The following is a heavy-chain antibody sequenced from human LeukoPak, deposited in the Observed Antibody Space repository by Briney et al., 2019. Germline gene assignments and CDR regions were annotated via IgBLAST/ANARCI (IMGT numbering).Heavy chain of an antibody. J-gene: IGHJ3*02. Sequence: GGSLRLSCAASGFTFDIYAMTWVRQAPGKGPDWVSGISASANSTYYADSVKGRFIISRDNSKNTLYLQMNSLRVDDMAVYYCARGPSCTSASCYVIGALDIWGLGTTVTVSS. CDR2: ISASANST. CDR1: GFTFDIYA. D-gene: IGHD2-2*01. V-gene: IGHV3-23*01. CDR3: ARGPSCTSASCYVIGALDI.